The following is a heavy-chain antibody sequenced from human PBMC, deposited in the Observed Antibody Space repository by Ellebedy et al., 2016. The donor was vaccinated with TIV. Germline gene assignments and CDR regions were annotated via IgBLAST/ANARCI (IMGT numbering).Heavy chain of an antibody. CDR2: IYYSGST. CDR3: ARGGTRTNYFH. Sequence: MPSETLSLTCTVSGGSISSGGYYWSWIRQHPGKGLEWIGYIYYSGSTYYNPSLKSRVTISVDTSKNQFSLKLSSVTAADTAVYYCARGGTRTNYFHWGQGTLVTVSS. D-gene: IGHD3-10*02. CDR1: GGSISSGGYY. J-gene: IGHJ4*02. V-gene: IGHV4-31*03.